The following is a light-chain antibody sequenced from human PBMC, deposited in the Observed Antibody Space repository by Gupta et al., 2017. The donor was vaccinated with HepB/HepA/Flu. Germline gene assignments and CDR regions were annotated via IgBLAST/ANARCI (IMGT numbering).Light chain of an antibody. CDR1: QGIGND. CDR2: AAS. V-gene: IGKV1-17*01. CDR3: RQHSNYPHT. J-gene: IGKJ4*01. Sequence: DIQMTQSPSSLSASVGDRVTITCRASQGIGNDLGWFQQKPGKAPKRLIYAASILQSGVPSRFRGTASGTEFTLTISSLQPEDVATYYCRQHSNYPHTFGAGTKVEI.